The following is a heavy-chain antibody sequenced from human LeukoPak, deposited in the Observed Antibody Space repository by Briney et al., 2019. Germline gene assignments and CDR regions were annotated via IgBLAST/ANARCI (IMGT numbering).Heavy chain of an antibody. CDR3: AKTSGYCYDN. CDR1: GFTFSSYA. CDR2: ISYDGSNK. Sequence: GGSLRLSCAASGFTFSSYAMHWVRQAPGKGLEWVAVISYDGSNKYYADSVKGRFTISRDDSKNTLYLQMNSLRAEDTAVYYCAKTSGYCYDNWGQGTLVTVSS. D-gene: IGHD3-22*01. J-gene: IGHJ4*02. V-gene: IGHV3-30-3*02.